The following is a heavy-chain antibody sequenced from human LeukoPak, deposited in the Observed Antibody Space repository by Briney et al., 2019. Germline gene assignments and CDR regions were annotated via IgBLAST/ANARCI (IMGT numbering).Heavy chain of an antibody. D-gene: IGHD6-6*01. CDR1: AGSISSGSYY. Sequence: PSQTLSLTCTVSAGSISSGSYYWRWIRQPAGKGLEWIGRIYTSGSTNYNPSLKSRVTISVDTSKNQFSLKLSSVTAADTAVYYCATHSSSAAFDYWGQGTLVTVSS. CDR3: ATHSSSAAFDY. CDR2: IYTSGST. V-gene: IGHV4-61*02. J-gene: IGHJ4*02.